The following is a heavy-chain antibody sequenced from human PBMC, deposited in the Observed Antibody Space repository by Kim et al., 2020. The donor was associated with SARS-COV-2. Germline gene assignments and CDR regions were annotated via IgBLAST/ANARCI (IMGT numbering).Heavy chain of an antibody. V-gene: IGHV3-23*01. Sequence: YVEGRLTISRDNSKNTLYLQMNSLRAEDTAVYYCAKDPHYDFWSGYYFDYWGQGTLVTVSS. J-gene: IGHJ4*02. D-gene: IGHD3-3*01. CDR3: AKDPHYDFWSGYYFDY.